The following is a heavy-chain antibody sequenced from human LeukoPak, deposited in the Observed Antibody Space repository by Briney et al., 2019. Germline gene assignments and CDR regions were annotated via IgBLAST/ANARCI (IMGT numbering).Heavy chain of an antibody. D-gene: IGHD3-9*01. CDR2: IYHTGST. CDR3: ARDVRTINVLTGYYRPYYFDY. J-gene: IGHJ4*02. Sequence: SETLSLTCTVSGGSVSSGSYYWSWIQQPPGKGLEWIGHIYHTGSTNYNPSLKSRVTISLDTSKNQFSLKLTSVSAADTAVYYCARDVRTINVLTGYYRPYYFDYWGQGTLVTVSS. V-gene: IGHV4-61*01. CDR1: GGSVSSGSYY.